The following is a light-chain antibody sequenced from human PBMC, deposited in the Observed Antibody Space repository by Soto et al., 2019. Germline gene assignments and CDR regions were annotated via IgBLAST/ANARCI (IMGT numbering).Light chain of an antibody. CDR2: DVT. J-gene: IGLJ1*01. CDR1: SSDVGAFNY. V-gene: IGLV2-14*03. CDR3: RSYPTRNTEV. Sequence: QSALTQPASVSGSPGQSISISCIGTSSDVGAFNYVSWYQHHPGKAPQLIIYDVTSRPSGVSNRFSASKSGNTASLTISGLQAEDEADYYCRSYPTRNTEVFGTGTKLTVL.